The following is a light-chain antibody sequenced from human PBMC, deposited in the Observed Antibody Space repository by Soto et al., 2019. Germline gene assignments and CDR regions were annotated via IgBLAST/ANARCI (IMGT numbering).Light chain of an antibody. V-gene: IGLV1-47*01. CDR3: AAWGDSLSGRGV. J-gene: IGLJ1*01. Sequence: SVLTQPPSASWTPGQSVTISCSGSSSNVGSNYVYWYQQLPGTAPKLLIYRNNQRPSGVPDRFSGSKSGTSASLAISGLRSEDEADYYCAAWGDSLSGRGVFGTGTKVTVL. CDR2: RNN. CDR1: SSNVGSNY.